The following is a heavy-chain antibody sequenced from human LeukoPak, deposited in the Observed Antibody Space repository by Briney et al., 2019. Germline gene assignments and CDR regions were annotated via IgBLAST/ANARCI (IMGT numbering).Heavy chain of an antibody. Sequence: GGTLRLSCAASGFTFSSYGMSWVRQAPGKGLEWVSAISGSGGSTYYADSVKGRFTISRDNSKNTLYLQMNSLRAEDTAVYYCAKSRIAVAAEYFDYWGQGTLVTVSS. D-gene: IGHD6-19*01. CDR3: AKSRIAVAAEYFDY. V-gene: IGHV3-23*01. J-gene: IGHJ4*02. CDR2: ISGSGGST. CDR1: GFTFSSYG.